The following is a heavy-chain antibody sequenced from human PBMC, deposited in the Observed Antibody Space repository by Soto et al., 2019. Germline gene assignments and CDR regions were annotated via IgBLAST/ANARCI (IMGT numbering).Heavy chain of an antibody. V-gene: IGHV1-18*01. CDR1: GYTFTSYG. CDR2: ISAYNGNT. Sequence: ASVKVACKASGYTFTSYGINWVRQAPGQGLEWMGWISAYNGNTHYAQKLQGRVTMTTDTSTSTAYMELRSLRSDDTAVYYCARVQSGYDFAYWGQGTLVTVST. J-gene: IGHJ4*02. D-gene: IGHD5-12*01. CDR3: ARVQSGYDFAY.